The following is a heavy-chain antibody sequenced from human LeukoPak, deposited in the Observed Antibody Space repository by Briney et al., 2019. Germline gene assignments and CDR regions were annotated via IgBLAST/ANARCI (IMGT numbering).Heavy chain of an antibody. CDR1: GFTFSSYG. CDR2: ISSSSSTI. Sequence: GGSLRLSCAASGFTFSSYGMTWVRQAPGKGLEWVSYISSSSSTIYYADSVKGRFTISRDNAKNSLYLQMNSLRAEDTAVYYCARDGYNSHFDYWGQGTLVTVSS. CDR3: ARDGYNSHFDY. D-gene: IGHD5-24*01. J-gene: IGHJ4*02. V-gene: IGHV3-48*04.